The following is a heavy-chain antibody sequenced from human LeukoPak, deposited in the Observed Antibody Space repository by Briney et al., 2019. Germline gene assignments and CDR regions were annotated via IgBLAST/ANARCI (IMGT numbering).Heavy chain of an antibody. J-gene: IGHJ2*01. D-gene: IGHD3-16*01. Sequence: GGSLRLSCAASGFTFSSHGMHWVRQAPGKGLEWVVVISADGDTKYYADSVKGRFTISRENSKNTVYLEMNSLREEDTAVYYCAKEGAWGNWYFDLWGRGTLVTVSS. CDR3: AKEGAWGNWYFDL. CDR2: ISADGDTK. CDR1: GFTFSSHG. V-gene: IGHV3-30*18.